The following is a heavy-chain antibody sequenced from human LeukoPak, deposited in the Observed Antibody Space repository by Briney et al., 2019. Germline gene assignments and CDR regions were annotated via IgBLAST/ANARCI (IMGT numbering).Heavy chain of an antibody. Sequence: KPSETLSLTCTVSGGSISSSSYYWGWIRQPPGKGLEWIGSIYYSGSTYYNPSLKSRVTISVDTSKNQFSLKLSSVTAADTAVYYCARVHYYYYMDVWGKGTTVTVSS. J-gene: IGHJ6*03. CDR2: IYYSGST. CDR3: ARVHYYYYMDV. CDR1: GGSISSSSYY. V-gene: IGHV4-39*07.